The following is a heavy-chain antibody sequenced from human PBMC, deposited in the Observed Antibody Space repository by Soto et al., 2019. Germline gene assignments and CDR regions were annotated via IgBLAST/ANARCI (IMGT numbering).Heavy chain of an antibody. V-gene: IGHV3-74*01. Sequence: TGGSLRLSCAASGFIFKMYWMHWVRQSPGKGLVWISRIYNDGTYSDYADSVRGRFTISRDSVNDTLYLQMNNLRAEDSGLYYCTRGPRPISTGTGAYWGQGTQVTVSS. CDR3: TRGPRPISTGTGAY. CDR1: GFIFKMYW. CDR2: IYNDGTYS. D-gene: IGHD3-10*01. J-gene: IGHJ4*02.